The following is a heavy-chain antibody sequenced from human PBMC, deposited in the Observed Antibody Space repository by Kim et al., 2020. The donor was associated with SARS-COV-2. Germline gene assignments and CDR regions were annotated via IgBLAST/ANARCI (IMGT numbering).Heavy chain of an antibody. Sequence: GGSLRLSCAASGFTFSSYWMSWVRQAPGKGLEWVANIKQDGSEKYYVDSVKGRFTISRDNAKNSLYLQMNSLRAEDTAVYYCARDHCSSTSCYIDYWGQGTLVTVSS. D-gene: IGHD2-2*02. V-gene: IGHV3-7*03. CDR3: ARDHCSSTSCYIDY. J-gene: IGHJ4*02. CDR1: GFTFSSYW. CDR2: IKQDGSEK.